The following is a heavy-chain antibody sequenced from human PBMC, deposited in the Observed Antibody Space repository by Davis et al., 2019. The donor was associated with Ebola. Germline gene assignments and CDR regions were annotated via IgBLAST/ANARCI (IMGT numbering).Heavy chain of an antibody. D-gene: IGHD3-22*01. CDR1: GYTFTNYY. V-gene: IGHV1-69*13. CDR3: AKSRGGSGYFLDY. CDR2: IIPILGAT. Sequence: SVKVSCKASGYTFTNYYMHWVRQAPGQGLEWMGGIIPILGATNYAQSFQGRVTITADESTSTAYMELSSLRSEDTALYYCAKSRGGSGYFLDYWGQGTLVTVSS. J-gene: IGHJ4*02.